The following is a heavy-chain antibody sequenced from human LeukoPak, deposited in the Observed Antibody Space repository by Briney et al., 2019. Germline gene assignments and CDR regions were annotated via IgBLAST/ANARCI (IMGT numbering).Heavy chain of an antibody. J-gene: IGHJ5*02. V-gene: IGHV1-18*01. D-gene: IGHD3-9*01. CDR3: WRAENILTGYPQPLDP. CDR1: GYTFTSYG. CDR2: ISAYNGNT. Sequence: ASVAVSFKASGYTFTSYGISWVRQAPGQGLEWMGWISAYNGNTNYAQKLQGRVTMTTDTSTSTAYMELRSLRSDDTAVYYCWRAENILTGYPQPLDPWGQGTLVTVSS.